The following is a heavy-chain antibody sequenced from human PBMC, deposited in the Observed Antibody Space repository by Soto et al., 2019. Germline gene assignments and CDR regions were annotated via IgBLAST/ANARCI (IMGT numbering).Heavy chain of an antibody. J-gene: IGHJ4*02. V-gene: IGHV4-39*01. D-gene: IGHD3-22*01. CDR3: ARNYDRNGYCYTYYFDY. CDR2: IYYSGST. Sequence: SETLSLTCTVSGRSISSNNYYWGWIRQPPGKGLEWIGSIYYSGSTYYNPSLKSRLTISLDTPKNQFSLKLNSVTAADTAVYFWARNYDRNGYCYTYYFDYWGQGSLVTVSS. CDR1: GRSISSNNYY.